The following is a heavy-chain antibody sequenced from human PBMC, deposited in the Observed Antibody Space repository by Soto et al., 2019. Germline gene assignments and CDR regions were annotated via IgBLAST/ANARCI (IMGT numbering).Heavy chain of an antibody. D-gene: IGHD3-22*01. V-gene: IGHV3-48*03. CDR1: GFTFSSYE. CDR2: ISSGRTI. Sequence: GGSLRLSCAASGFTFSSYEMNWVRQAPGKGLEWVSYISSGRTIYYADSVKGRFTISRDNAKNSLYLQMNSLRAEDTAVYYCARESGSPGAFDIWGRGTMVTVSS. CDR3: ARESGSPGAFDI. J-gene: IGHJ3*02.